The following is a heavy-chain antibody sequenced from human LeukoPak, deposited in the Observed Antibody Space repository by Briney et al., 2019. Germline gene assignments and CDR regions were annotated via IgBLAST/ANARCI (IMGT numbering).Heavy chain of an antibody. V-gene: IGHV3-30*02. J-gene: IGHJ4*02. CDR2: IRYDGSNK. Sequence: PGGSLRLSCAASGFTFSSYGMHWVRQAPGKGLEWVAFIRYDGSNKYYADSVKGRFTISRDNSKNTPYLQMNSLRAEDTAVYYCAKSFTPWGSGSYYVSDYWGQGTLVTVSS. CDR3: AKSFTPWGSGSYYVSDY. CDR1: GFTFSSYG. D-gene: IGHD1-26*01.